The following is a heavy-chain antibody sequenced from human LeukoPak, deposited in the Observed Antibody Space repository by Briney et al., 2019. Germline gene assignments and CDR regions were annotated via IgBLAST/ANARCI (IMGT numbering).Heavy chain of an antibody. CDR2: IIPIFGTA. CDR3: AREAGFTTVTTYYFDY. V-gene: IGHV1-69*13. D-gene: IGHD4-17*01. Sequence: GASVKVSCKASGGTFSSYAISWERQAPGQGLEWMGGIIPIFGTANYAQKFQGRVTITADESTSTAYMELSSLRSEDTAVYYCAREAGFTTVTTYYFDYWGQGTLVTVSS. CDR1: GGTFSSYA. J-gene: IGHJ4*02.